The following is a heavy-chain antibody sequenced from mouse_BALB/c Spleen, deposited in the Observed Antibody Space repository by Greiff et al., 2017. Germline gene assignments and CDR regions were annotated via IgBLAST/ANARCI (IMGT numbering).Heavy chain of an antibody. CDR3: ASGYYGPFAY. D-gene: IGHD1-2*01. Sequence: EVQLVESGPGLVKPSQSLSLTCTVTGYSITSDYAWNWIRQFPGNTLEWMGYISYSGSTSYNPSLKSRISITRDTSKNQFFLQLNSVTTEDTATYYCASGYYGPFAYWGQGTLVTVSA. CDR2: ISYSGST. CDR1: GYSITSDYA. V-gene: IGHV3-2*02. J-gene: IGHJ3*01.